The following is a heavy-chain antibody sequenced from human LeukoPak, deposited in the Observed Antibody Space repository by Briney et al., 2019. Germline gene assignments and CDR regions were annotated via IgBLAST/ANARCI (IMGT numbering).Heavy chain of an antibody. V-gene: IGHV3-9*01. CDR3: AKDHQHEVGATFDY. D-gene: IGHD1-26*01. CDR2: ISWNSGSI. CDR1: GFTFDDYA. J-gene: IGHJ4*02. Sequence: GRSLRLSCAASGFTFDDYAMHWVRQAPGKGLEWVSGISWNSGSIGYADSVKGRFTISTDNAKNSLYLQMHSLRAEDTALYYCAKDHQHEVGATFDYWGQGTLVTVSS.